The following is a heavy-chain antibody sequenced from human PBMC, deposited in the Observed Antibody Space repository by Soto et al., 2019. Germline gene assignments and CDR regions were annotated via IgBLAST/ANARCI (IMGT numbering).Heavy chain of an antibody. J-gene: IGHJ2*01. V-gene: IGHV3-7*01. D-gene: IGHD7-27*01. Sequence: EVQLVESGGGLVQPGGSLRLSCAASGFTFSSYWMSWVRQAPGKGLEWVANIKQDGSEKYYVDSVKGRFTISRDNAKNSLYLQMNSLRAEDTAVYYCARDRVRLTGDTSWYFDLWGRGTLVTVSS. CDR2: IKQDGSEK. CDR1: GFTFSSYW. CDR3: ARDRVRLTGDTSWYFDL.